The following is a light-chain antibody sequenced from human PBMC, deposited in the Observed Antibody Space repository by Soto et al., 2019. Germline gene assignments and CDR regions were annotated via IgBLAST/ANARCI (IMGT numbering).Light chain of an antibody. Sequence: EIGMTQSPATLSVSPGERATLSCRASQSVNSNLAWYQQKPGQAPRLLIYGASTRATGIPASFIGNGSGTEFTLTASSLQPEDFAVYYCQQYNNWPFTFGPGTKVDI. CDR3: QQYNNWPFT. J-gene: IGKJ3*01. CDR2: GAS. CDR1: QSVNSN. V-gene: IGKV3-15*01.